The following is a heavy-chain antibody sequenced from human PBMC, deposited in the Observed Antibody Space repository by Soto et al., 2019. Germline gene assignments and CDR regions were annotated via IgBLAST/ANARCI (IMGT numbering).Heavy chain of an antibody. CDR3: ARVALNHYSGSYSGPDY. CDR1: GGTFSSYA. D-gene: IGHD1-26*01. Sequence: SVKVSCKASGGTFSSYAISWVRQAPGQGLEWMGGIIPIFGTANYAQKFQGRVTITADESTSTAYMELSSLRSEDTAVYYCARVALNHYSGSYSGPDYWGQGTLVTVS. V-gene: IGHV1-69*13. J-gene: IGHJ4*02. CDR2: IIPIFGTA.